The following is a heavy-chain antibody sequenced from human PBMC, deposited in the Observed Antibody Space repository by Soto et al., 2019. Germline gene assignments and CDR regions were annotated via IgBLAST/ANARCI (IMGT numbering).Heavy chain of an antibody. J-gene: IGHJ5*02. Sequence: EVQLVESGGGLVKPGGSLRLSCAASGFTFTNAWMNWVRQAPGKGLEWVGRIKSKIDGGTIDYAAPVKGRFTISRDDSKNPLYLQMNRLKTSATAVYYCISGYPSTGSYRRFDPWGQGTLVTVSS. CDR3: ISGYPSTGSYRRFDP. CDR2: IKSKIDGGTI. CDR1: GFTFTNAW. V-gene: IGHV3-15*01. D-gene: IGHD1-26*01.